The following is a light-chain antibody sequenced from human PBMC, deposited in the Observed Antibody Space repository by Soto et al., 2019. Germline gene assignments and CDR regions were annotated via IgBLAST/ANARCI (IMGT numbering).Light chain of an antibody. CDR2: SNN. Sequence: QSVLTQPPSASGTPGQRVTISCSGSSSNIGSNTVNWYQQVPGTAPKLLIYSNNQRPSGVPDRLSGSKSGTSASLAISGLQSEDEADYYCAACDDSLNGVVFGGGNKLTVL. V-gene: IGLV1-44*01. CDR1: SSNIGSNT. J-gene: IGLJ2*01. CDR3: AACDDSLNGVV.